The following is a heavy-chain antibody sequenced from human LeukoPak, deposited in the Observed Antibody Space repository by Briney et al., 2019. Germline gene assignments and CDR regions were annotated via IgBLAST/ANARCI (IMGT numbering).Heavy chain of an antibody. CDR3: ARLDTVTTDAFDI. J-gene: IGHJ3*02. V-gene: IGHV4-59*08. Sequence: SETLSLTCTVSGGSISSYYWSWIRQPPGKGLEWIGYIYYSGSTDYNPSLKSRITMSVDTSKNQFSLKLKSVTAADTAVYYCARLDTVTTDAFDIWGQGTMVAVSS. CDR1: GGSISSYY. CDR2: IYYSGST. D-gene: IGHD4-17*01.